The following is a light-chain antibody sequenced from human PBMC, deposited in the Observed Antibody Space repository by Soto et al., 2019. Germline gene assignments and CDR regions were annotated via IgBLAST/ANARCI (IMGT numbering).Light chain of an antibody. CDR1: QDISNY. J-gene: IGKJ4*01. CDR3: QQYDNLPS. Sequence: DIQITQSPSSLSASVGDRLTITCQASQDISNYLNWYQQKPGKAPKLLIYDASNLETGVPSRLSGSGAGTDFTFSIRSLQPEDVATYYCQQYDNLPSFGGGTKVDIK. V-gene: IGKV1-33*01. CDR2: DAS.